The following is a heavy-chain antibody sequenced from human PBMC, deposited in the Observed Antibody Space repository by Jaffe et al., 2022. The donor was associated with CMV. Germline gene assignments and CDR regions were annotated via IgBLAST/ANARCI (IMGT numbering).Heavy chain of an antibody. CDR1: GFTFSSYE. CDR3: ARDGDYYDSSGYDI. D-gene: IGHD3-22*01. Sequence: EVQLVESGGGLVQPGGSLRLSCAASGFTFSSYEMNWVRQAPGKGLEWVSYISSSGSTIYYADSVKGRFTISRDNAKNSLYLQMNSLRAEDTAVYYCARDGDYYDSSGYDIWGQGTLVTVSS. V-gene: IGHV3-48*03. J-gene: IGHJ4*02. CDR2: ISSSGSTI.